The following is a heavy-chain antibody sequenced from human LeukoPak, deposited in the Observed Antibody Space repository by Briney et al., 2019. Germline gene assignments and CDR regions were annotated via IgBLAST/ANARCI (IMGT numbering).Heavy chain of an antibody. CDR2: IYNDGST. D-gene: IGHD6-13*01. Sequence: PGGSPRLSCAASGFTVSRNYMSWVRQAPRRGLEWLSVIYNDGSTFYADSVKGRITISSEISKNTLYLQMNSLRAEGTAMYYCARGAGIAETGTGSFDYWGQGTLVTVSS. J-gene: IGHJ4*02. CDR1: GFTVSRNY. V-gene: IGHV3-53*01. CDR3: ARGAGIAETGTGSFDY.